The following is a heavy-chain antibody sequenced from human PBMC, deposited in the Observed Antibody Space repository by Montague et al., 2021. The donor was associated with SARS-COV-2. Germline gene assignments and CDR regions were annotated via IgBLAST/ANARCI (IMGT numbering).Heavy chain of an antibody. CDR1: GGSISSYY. J-gene: IGHJ5*02. CDR3: ARRASSFDNWFDL. Sequence: SQTLSLPFPFSGGSISSYYWSWIRQPAGKGLEWIGYVFKSGGTSYNPSLKSRVTMSVDTSKSHFSLRLTSVTAADTAVYNCARRASSFDNWFDLWGQGALVTVSS. D-gene: IGHD3-10*01. CDR2: VFKSGGT. V-gene: IGHV4-59*08.